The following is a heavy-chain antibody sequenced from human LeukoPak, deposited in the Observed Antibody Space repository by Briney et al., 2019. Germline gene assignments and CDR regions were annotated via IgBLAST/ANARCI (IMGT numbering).Heavy chain of an antibody. CDR3: ARLDSGRAY. CDR1: GGSVSSGSYY. Sequence: SETLSLTCTVSGGSVSSGSYYWSWIRQPPGKGLEWIGYIYYSGSTNYNPSLKSRVTISVDTSKNQFSLKLSSVTAADTAVYYCARLDSGRAYWGQGTLVTVSS. CDR2: IYYSGST. D-gene: IGHD3-10*01. V-gene: IGHV4-61*01. J-gene: IGHJ4*02.